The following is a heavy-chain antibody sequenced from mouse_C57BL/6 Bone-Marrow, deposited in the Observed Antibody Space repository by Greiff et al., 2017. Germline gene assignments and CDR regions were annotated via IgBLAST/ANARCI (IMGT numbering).Heavy chain of an antibody. CDR1: GYTFTSYW. Sequence: QVQLQQPGAELVKPGASVKLSCKASGYTFTSYWMHWVKQRPGQGLEWIGMIHPTSGSTNYNEKFKSKATLTVDKSSSTAYMQLSSLTSEDSAVYDCASGILRYAFAYWGQGTLVTVSA. J-gene: IGHJ3*01. V-gene: IGHV1-64*01. D-gene: IGHD1-1*01. CDR2: IHPTSGST. CDR3: ASGILRYAFAY.